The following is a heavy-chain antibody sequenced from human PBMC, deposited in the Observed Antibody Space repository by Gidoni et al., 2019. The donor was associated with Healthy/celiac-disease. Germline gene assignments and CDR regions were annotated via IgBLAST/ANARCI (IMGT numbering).Heavy chain of an antibody. Sequence: EVQLVESGGGLIQPGGSMRLSCAAAGFTVSSNYMRGVRQAPGKGLGWVSVISSGGSTYYADSVKGRFTISRDNSKNTLYLQMNSLRAEDTAVYYCASSGWYGHAFDIWGQGTMVTVSS. CDR2: ISSGGST. D-gene: IGHD6-19*01. CDR1: GFTVSSNY. V-gene: IGHV3-53*01. J-gene: IGHJ3*02. CDR3: ASSGWYGHAFDI.